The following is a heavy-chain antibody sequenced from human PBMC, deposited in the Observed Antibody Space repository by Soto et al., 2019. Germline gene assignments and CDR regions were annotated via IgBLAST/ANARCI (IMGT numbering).Heavy chain of an antibody. CDR1: GYTLTSHH. J-gene: IGHJ3*02. V-gene: IGHV1-46*01. CDR3: ARGGGVGLDGSAAFDI. CDR2: INPANGVA. Sequence: QVHLVQSGAEVKKPGASMKVSCTASGYTLTSHHVHWVRQAPGRRLAWMGSINPANGVAQYTARFQGRVIMTRDTATSTVYMELRGLTCGDTVMLYCARGGGVGLDGSAAFDIWGQGTMVTVSS. D-gene: IGHD1-1*01.